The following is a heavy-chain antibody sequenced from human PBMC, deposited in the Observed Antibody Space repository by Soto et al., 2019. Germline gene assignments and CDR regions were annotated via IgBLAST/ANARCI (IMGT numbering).Heavy chain of an antibody. CDR1: GFTFSSYG. Sequence: QVQLVESGGGVVQPGRSLRLSCAASGFTFSSYGMHWVRQAPGKGLEWVAVISNDGSNKYYADSVKGRFTISRDTSKNTLYPQMNSLRAEDTAVYYCAKERYSSSSPDFDYWGQGTLVTFSS. V-gene: IGHV3-30*18. CDR3: AKERYSSSSPDFDY. CDR2: ISNDGSNK. D-gene: IGHD6-6*01. J-gene: IGHJ4*02.